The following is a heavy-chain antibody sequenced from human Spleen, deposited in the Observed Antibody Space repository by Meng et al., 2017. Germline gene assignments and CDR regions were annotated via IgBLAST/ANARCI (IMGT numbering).Heavy chain of an antibody. J-gene: IGHJ1*01. CDR2: FDPEDCET. V-gene: IGHV1-24*01. CDR3: TTEKYEKSGYPRN. Sequence: ASVKVSCKVSGYTLTELTMHWVRQAPGKGLEWMGGFDPEDCETIYAQKFQGRVTMTEDTSTDTAYMELSSLRSEDTAVYYCTTEKYEKSGYPRNWGQGTLVTVSS. D-gene: IGHD5-12*01. CDR1: GYTLTELT.